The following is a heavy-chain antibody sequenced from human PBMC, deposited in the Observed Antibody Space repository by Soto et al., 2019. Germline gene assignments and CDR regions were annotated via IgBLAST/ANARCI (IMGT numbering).Heavy chain of an antibody. J-gene: IGHJ4*02. Sequence: QVQLQQWGAGLLKPSETLSLTCAVYGGSFSGYYWSWIRQPPGKGLEWIGEINHSGSTNYNPSLKSRVTIAVDTSKNQFSLKLSSVTAADTAVYYCARGGEVVVVAATLDYWGQGILVTVSS. CDR1: GGSFSGYY. V-gene: IGHV4-34*01. CDR2: INHSGST. CDR3: ARGGEVVVVAATLDY. D-gene: IGHD2-15*01.